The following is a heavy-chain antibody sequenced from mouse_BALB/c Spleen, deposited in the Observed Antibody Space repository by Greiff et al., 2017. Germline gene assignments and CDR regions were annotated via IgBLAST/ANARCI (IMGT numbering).Heavy chain of an antibody. CDR1: GFTFSSYG. V-gene: IGHV5-6-3*01. D-gene: IGHD4-1*01. Sequence: DVMLVESGGGLVQPGGSLKLSCAASGFTFSSYGMSWVRQTPDKRLELVATINSNGGSTYYPDSVKGRFTISRDNAKNTLYLQMSSLKSEDTAMYYCAREGTGFDYWGQGTTLTVSS. J-gene: IGHJ2*01. CDR3: AREGTGFDY. CDR2: INSNGGST.